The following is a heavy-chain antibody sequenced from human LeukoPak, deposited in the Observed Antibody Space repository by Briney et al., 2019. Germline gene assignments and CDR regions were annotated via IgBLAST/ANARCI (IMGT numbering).Heavy chain of an antibody. D-gene: IGHD1-26*01. J-gene: IGHJ4*02. CDR2: ITGSGDGT. V-gene: IGHV3-23*01. CDR3: AKSWELLNFDY. CDR1: GFTFSSYG. Sequence: PGGSLRLSCAASGFTFSSYGMTWVRQAPGKGLEWVSSITGSGDGTYSADSVKGRFTMSRDNSKRTVYLQMNSLRAEDTAIYYCAKSWELLNFDYWGQGALVTVSS.